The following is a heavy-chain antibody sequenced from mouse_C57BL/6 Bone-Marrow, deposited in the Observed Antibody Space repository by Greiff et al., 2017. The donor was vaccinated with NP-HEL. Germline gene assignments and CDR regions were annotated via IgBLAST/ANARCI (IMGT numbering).Heavy chain of an antibody. V-gene: IGHV5-6*01. Sequence: EVQRVESGGDLVKPGGSLKLSCAASGFTFSSYGMSWVRQTPDKRLEWVATISSGGSYTYYPDSVKGRFTISRDNAKNTLYLQMSSLKSEDTAMYYCARHYYYGSSDYWGQGTTLTVSS. CDR3: ARHYYYGSSDY. CDR2: ISSGGSYT. J-gene: IGHJ2*01. D-gene: IGHD1-1*01. CDR1: GFTFSSYG.